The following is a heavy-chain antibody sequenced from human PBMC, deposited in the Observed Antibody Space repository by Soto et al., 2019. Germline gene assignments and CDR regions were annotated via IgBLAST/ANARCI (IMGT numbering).Heavy chain of an antibody. Sequence: PXGSLRLSCAASGVTFSSYSMNWVRQAPGKGLDWVSSISSSSSYIYYADSVKGRFTISRDNAKNSLYLQMNSLRAEDTAVYYCARDGRYCSSTSCSYTGYFDYWGQGTLVTVSS. V-gene: IGHV3-21*01. J-gene: IGHJ4*02. CDR2: ISSSSSYI. CDR1: GVTFSSYS. CDR3: ARDGRYCSSTSCSYTGYFDY. D-gene: IGHD2-2*01.